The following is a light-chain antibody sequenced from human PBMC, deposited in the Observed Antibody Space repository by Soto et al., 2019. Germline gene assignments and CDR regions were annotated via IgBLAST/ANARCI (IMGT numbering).Light chain of an antibody. Sequence: AIRMTQSPSSFSASTGDRVTITCRASQGISSYLAWYPQKPEKAPKLLIYAASTLQSGVPSRFSGSGSGTDFTLTISCLQSEDFATYYCQQYYSYPWTFGQGTKVELK. CDR3: QQYYSYPWT. CDR1: QGISSY. V-gene: IGKV1-8*01. J-gene: IGKJ1*01. CDR2: AAS.